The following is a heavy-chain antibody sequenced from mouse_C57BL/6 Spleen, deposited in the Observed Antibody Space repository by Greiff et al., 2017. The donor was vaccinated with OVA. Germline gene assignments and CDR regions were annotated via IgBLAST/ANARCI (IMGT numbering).Heavy chain of an antibody. V-gene: IGHV5-17*01. D-gene: IGHD2-2*01. J-gene: IGHJ4*01. CDR2: ISSGSSTI. CDR1: GFTFSDYG. Sequence: EVKLMESGGGLVKPGGSLKLSCAASGFTFSDYGMHWVRQAPEKGLEWVAYISSGSSTIYYADTVKGRFTISRDNAKNTMFLQMTSLRSEDTAMYYCARPWGGYDNYAMDYWGQGTSVTVSS. CDR3: ARPWGGYDNYAMDY.